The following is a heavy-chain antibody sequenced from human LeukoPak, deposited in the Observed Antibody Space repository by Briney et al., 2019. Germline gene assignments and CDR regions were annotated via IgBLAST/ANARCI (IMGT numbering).Heavy chain of an antibody. CDR2: ISPDGRNI. Sequence: GGSLRLSCAASGFTLSDYWMNWVRQVPGKGPVWVSHISPDGRNIAYADSVKGRFTISRDSAKNTLYLQMNSLGVGDTAVYYCVRDGGGTTPYDCWGQGTLVTVSS. D-gene: IGHD1-7*01. J-gene: IGHJ4*02. CDR3: VRDGGGTTPYDC. CDR1: GFTLSDYW. V-gene: IGHV3-74*01.